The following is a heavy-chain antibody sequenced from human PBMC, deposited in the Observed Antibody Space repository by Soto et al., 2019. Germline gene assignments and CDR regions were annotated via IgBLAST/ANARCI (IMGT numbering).Heavy chain of an antibody. Sequence: QLQLQESGPGLVKPSETLSLTCTVSGDSIRSSSYYWDWIRQPPGKGLEWIATIYHSGTTYYNPSLQSRVTIYGDMAKNHLSLRLNSVTAADTAVYYCASQIFGYFDYWGQGTLVTVSS. CDR3: ASQIFGYFDY. CDR1: GDSIRSSSYY. D-gene: IGHD3-10*01. V-gene: IGHV4-39*02. CDR2: IYHSGTT. J-gene: IGHJ4*02.